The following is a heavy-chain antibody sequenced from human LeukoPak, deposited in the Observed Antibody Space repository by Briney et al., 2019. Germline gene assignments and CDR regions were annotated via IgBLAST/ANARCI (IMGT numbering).Heavy chain of an antibody. J-gene: IGHJ4*02. Sequence: SETLSLTCTVSGGSVSSGSYYWGWIRQPPGKGLEWIGSIYYSGSTYYNPSLKSRVTISVDTSKNQFSLKLSSVTAADTAVYYCARSTVGALDYWGQGTLVTVSS. CDR2: IYYSGST. CDR1: GGSVSSGSYY. D-gene: IGHD1-26*01. CDR3: ARSTVGALDY. V-gene: IGHV4-39*01.